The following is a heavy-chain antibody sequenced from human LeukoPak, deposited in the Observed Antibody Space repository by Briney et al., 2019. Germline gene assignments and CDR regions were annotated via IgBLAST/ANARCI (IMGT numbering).Heavy chain of an antibody. V-gene: IGHV3-48*04. CDR2: ISSSSSTI. J-gene: IGHJ5*02. D-gene: IGHD3-22*01. Sequence: GGSLRLSCAASGFTFSSYSMNWVRQAPGKGLEWVSYISSSSSTIYYADSVKGRFTISRDNAKNSLYLQMNSLRAEDTAVYYCARLQTIVVVPGDNWFDPWGQGTLVTVSS. CDR3: ARLQTIVVVPGDNWFDP. CDR1: GFTFSSYS.